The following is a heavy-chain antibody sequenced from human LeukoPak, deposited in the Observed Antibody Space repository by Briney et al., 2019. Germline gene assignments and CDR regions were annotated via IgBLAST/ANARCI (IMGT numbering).Heavy chain of an antibody. J-gene: IGHJ5*02. V-gene: IGHV4-59*08. CDR3: ARQIVVIGWFDP. CDR1: GGSISSYY. Sequence: SETLSLTCTVSGGSISSYYWSWIRQPPGKGLEWIGYIYYSGSTNYNPSLKSRATISVDTSKNQFSLKLSSVTAADTAVYYCARQIVVIGWFDPWGQGTLVTVSS. D-gene: IGHD3-22*01. CDR2: IYYSGST.